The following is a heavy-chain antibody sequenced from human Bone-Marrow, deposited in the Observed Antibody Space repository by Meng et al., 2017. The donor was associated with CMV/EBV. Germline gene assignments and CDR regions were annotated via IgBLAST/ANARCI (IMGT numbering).Heavy chain of an antibody. CDR3: ARDRPQIVLMVYASTYYYYYVMDV. Sequence: ESLKISCAASGFTFSSYAMSWVRQAPGKGLEWVSAISGSGGSTYYADSVEGRLTISRENSKNTLYLQMNSLRGEDTAVYYCARDRPQIVLMVYASTYYYYYVMDVWGQGTTVTVSS. CDR2: ISGSGGST. D-gene: IGHD2-8*01. J-gene: IGHJ6*02. CDR1: GFTFSSYA. V-gene: IGHV3-23*01.